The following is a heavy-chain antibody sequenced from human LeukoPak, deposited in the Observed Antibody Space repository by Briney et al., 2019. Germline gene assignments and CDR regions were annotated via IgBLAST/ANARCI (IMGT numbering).Heavy chain of an antibody. CDR2: ISAYNGNT. CDR1: GCTFTSYG. D-gene: IGHD3-3*01. J-gene: IGHJ3*02. CDR3: ARFVLGADYDFWSGYYSDDAFDI. Sequence: ASVKVSCKASGCTFTSYGISWVRQAPGQGLEWMGWISAYNGNTNYAQKLQGRVTMTTDTSTSTAYMELRSLRSDDTAVYYCARFVLGADYDFWSGYYSDDAFDIWGQGTMVTVSS. V-gene: IGHV1-18*01.